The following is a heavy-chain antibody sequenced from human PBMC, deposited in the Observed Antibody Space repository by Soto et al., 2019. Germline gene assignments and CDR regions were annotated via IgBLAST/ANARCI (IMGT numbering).Heavy chain of an antibody. CDR1: GFTFSMYS. V-gene: IGHV3-7*03. CDR2: IPQEGGDG. J-gene: IGHJ6*02. Sequence: DVQLVESGGAVGQPGESLRLSCEVSGFTFSMYSMTWVRQAPGKGLEWVAKIPQEGGDGHYADSVKGRFTISRDNAKNSVFLQMNNLRAADTAVYYCARDQLILPAHDFFYGSDVWGQGATVTVS. CDR3: ARDQLILPAHDFFYGSDV. D-gene: IGHD2-21*02.